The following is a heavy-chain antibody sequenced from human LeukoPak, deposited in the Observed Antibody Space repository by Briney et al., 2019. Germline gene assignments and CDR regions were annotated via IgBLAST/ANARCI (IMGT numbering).Heavy chain of an antibody. CDR1: GYTFTGYY. D-gene: IGHD1-26*01. Sequence: ASVKVSCKASGYTFTGYYMHWVRQAPGQGLELMGWINPNSGGTNYAQKFQGRVTMTRDTSISTAYMELSRLRSDDTAVYYCARVSQRVGAINWFDPWGQGTLVTVSS. CDR2: INPNSGGT. CDR3: ARVSQRVGAINWFDP. J-gene: IGHJ5*02. V-gene: IGHV1-2*02.